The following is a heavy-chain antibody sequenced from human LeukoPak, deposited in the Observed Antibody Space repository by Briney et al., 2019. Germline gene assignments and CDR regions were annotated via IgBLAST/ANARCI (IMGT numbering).Heavy chain of an antibody. J-gene: IGHJ4*02. V-gene: IGHV3-23*01. CDR2: ISATGSTT. D-gene: IGHD5-24*01. Sequence: PGGSLRLSCAASGFTFSTYAMTWVRQAPGKGLESVSLISATGSTTYYAESVRGRFTISRDNSKNTLYLQMNSLRAEDTAVYYCAKDLWLHSGSADYWGQGTLVTVSS. CDR1: GFTFSTYA. CDR3: AKDLWLHSGSADY.